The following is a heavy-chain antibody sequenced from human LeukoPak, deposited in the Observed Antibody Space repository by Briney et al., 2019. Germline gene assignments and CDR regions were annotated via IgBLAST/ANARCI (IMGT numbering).Heavy chain of an antibody. CDR3: ARRPEWLLSRGLIDP. D-gene: IGHD3-3*01. CDR2: INHSGST. Sequence: SKTLFLTCAVYGGSFSGYYWSWIRQPPGKGLEWIGEINHSGSTNYNPSLKSRATISVDTSKNQFSLKLSSVTASDTAVYYCARRPEWLLSRGLIDPWGQGTLVTVAS. V-gene: IGHV4-34*01. CDR1: GGSFSGYY. J-gene: IGHJ5*02.